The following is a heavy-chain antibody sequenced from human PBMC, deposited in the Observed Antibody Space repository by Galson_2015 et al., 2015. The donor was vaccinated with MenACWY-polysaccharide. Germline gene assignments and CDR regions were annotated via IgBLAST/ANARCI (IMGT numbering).Heavy chain of an antibody. CDR3: ARDLPGVVVPAAEGNWFDP. CDR2: IYTRGST. D-gene: IGHD2-2*01. V-gene: IGHV4-4*07. CDR1: GGSISSYY. Sequence: SETLSLTCTVSGGSISSYYWSWIRQPAGKGLEWIGRIYTRGSTNYNPSLKSRVTMSVDTSKNQFSLKLSSVTAADTAVYYCARDLPGVVVPAAEGNWFDPWGQGTLVTVSS. J-gene: IGHJ5*02.